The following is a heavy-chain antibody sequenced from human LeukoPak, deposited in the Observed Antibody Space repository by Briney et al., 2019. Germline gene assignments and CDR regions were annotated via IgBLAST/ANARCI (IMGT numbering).Heavy chain of an antibody. J-gene: IGHJ6*02. CDR1: RFTVSGIY. CDR3: AGDIKASYYGLDV. D-gene: IGHD3-10*01. Sequence: GGSLRLSCAASRFTVSGIYMTWVRQAPGKGLEWVSVICSGGSTYYADSVKGRFTISRDNSKNTLFLQMNSLRTEDSAVYYCAGDIKASYYGLDVWGQGTTVTVSS. CDR2: ICSGGST. V-gene: IGHV3-66*02.